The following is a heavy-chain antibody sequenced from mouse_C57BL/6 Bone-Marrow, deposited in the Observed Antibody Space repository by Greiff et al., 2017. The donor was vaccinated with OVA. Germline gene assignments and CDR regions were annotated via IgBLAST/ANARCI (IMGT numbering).Heavy chain of an antibody. Sequence: EVQLVESGPGLVKPSQSLSLTCSVTGYSFTSGYYWNWIRQLPGNKLEWMGYIRYDGSTNYNPSLKNRIPITRDTSKNQFYLKLNSVTTEDTATYYCARGYYGSSPFAYWGQGTLVTVSA. J-gene: IGHJ3*01. CDR3: ARGYYGSSPFAY. V-gene: IGHV3-6*01. CDR2: IRYDGST. CDR1: GYSFTSGYY. D-gene: IGHD1-1*01.